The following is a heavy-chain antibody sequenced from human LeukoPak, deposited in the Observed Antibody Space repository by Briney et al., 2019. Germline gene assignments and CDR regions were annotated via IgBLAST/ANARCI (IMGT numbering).Heavy chain of an antibody. CDR1: GGSISSYY. Sequence: PSETLSLTCTVSGGSISSYYWSWIRQPPGKGLEWIGYIYYSGSTNYNPSLKSRVTISVDTSKNQFSLKLSSVTAADTAVYYCARRTGGPHRPWGQGTLVTVSS. D-gene: IGHD1-1*01. CDR2: IYYSGST. J-gene: IGHJ5*02. CDR3: ARRTGGPHRP. V-gene: IGHV4-59*12.